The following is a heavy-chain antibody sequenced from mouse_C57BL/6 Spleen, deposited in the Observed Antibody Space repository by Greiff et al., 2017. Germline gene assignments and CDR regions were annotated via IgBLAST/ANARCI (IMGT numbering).Heavy chain of an antibody. V-gene: IGHV1-84*01. Sequence: QVQLKQSGPELVKPGASVKISCKASGYTFTDYYMNWVKQRPGQGLEWIGWIYPGSGNTKYNEKFKGKATLTVDTASSTAYMQLSSLTSEDSAVYFCARTLPYYGRSYGYFDGWGTGITVT. D-gene: IGHD1-1*01. CDR2: IYPGSGNT. CDR1: GYTFTDYY. J-gene: IGHJ1*03. CDR3: ARTLPYYGRSYGYFDG.